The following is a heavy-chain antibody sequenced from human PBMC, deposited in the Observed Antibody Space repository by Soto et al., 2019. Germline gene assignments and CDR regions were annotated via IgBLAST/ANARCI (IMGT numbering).Heavy chain of an antibody. CDR3: AKDSVHNLYRTSSLEDCFGP. D-gene: IGHD6-6*01. V-gene: IGHV3-23*01. CDR2: ISGTGVNT. CDR1: GFIFSSYA. J-gene: IGHJ5*02. Sequence: GGSLRLSCEASGFIFSSYAITWVRQAPGKGLEWVSTISGTGVNTYYADSVKGRFTVSRDSSKNTVWLQMNSLRAADSSVYYCAKDSVHNLYRTSSLEDCFGPWGQGTLVTVSS.